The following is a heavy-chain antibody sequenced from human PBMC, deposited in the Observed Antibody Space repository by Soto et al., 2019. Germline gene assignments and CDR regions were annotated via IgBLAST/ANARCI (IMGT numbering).Heavy chain of an antibody. CDR1: GGTFNNYA. CDR3: ARGGVDVVATSAFDD. CDR2: IIPIIGTA. V-gene: IGHV1-69*01. D-gene: IGHD5-12*01. Sequence: QVQLVQSGAEVKKPGSSVKVSCKASGGTFNNYAISWVRQAPGQGLEWRGGIIPIIGTADYAHKFQGRLAISADESTGTTFMELSSLRSEDTALYYCARGGVDVVATSAFDDWGQGTLVTVSS. J-gene: IGHJ4*02.